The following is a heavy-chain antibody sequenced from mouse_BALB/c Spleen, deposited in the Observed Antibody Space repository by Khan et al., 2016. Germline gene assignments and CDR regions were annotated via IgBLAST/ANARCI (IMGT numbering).Heavy chain of an antibody. CDR3: ARSAS. CDR2: ILPGTDST. V-gene: IGHV1-9*01. J-gene: IGHJ3*01. CDR1: GYTFSRYW. Sequence: QVQLQQPGAELMKPGASVKISCMASGYTFSRYWTEWIKERPGHGLEWIGEILPGTDSTNYNDKFKGKAAFTAESSSSTAYIQLNSLTSEDSAVYYCARSASWGQGTLVTVSA.